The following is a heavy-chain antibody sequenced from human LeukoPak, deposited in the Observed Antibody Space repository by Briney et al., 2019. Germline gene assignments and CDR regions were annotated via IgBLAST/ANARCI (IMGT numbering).Heavy chain of an antibody. D-gene: IGHD5-24*01. CDR1: GYTFTGYY. Sequence: ASVKVSCKASGYTFTGYYMHRVRQAPGQGLEWMGRINPNSGGTNYAQKFQGRVTMTRDPSISTAYMEVSSLRSDDTAVYYCARDLGRDGYNYYSWGQGTLVTVSS. J-gene: IGHJ4*02. V-gene: IGHV1-2*06. CDR3: ARDLGRDGYNYYS. CDR2: INPNSGGT.